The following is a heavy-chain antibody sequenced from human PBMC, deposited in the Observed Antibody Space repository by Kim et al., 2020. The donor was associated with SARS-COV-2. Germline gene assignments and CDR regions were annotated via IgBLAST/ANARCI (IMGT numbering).Heavy chain of an antibody. Sequence: ASVKVSCKASGYTFTGYYMHWVRQAPGQGLEWMGRINPNSGGTNYAQKFQGRVTMTRDTSISTAYMELSRLRSDDTAVYYCASFSHSGWSLDYFDYWGQGTLVTVSS. J-gene: IGHJ4*02. CDR2: INPNSGGT. CDR3: ASFSHSGWSLDYFDY. V-gene: IGHV1-2*06. CDR1: GYTFTGYY. D-gene: IGHD6-19*01.